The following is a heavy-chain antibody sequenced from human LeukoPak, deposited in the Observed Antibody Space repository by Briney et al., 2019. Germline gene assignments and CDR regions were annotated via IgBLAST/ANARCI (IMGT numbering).Heavy chain of an antibody. CDR1: GFTVSSNY. CDR2: IYSGGST. V-gene: IGHV3-53*05. D-gene: IGHD6-13*01. J-gene: IGHJ4*02. Sequence: GGSLRLSCAASGFTVSSNYMSWVRQAPGKGLEWVSVIYSGGSTYYADSVKGRFTISRDNSKNSLYLQMNSLRTEDTALYYCAKDIGPIAAAYWGQGTLVTVSS. CDR3: AKDIGPIAAAY.